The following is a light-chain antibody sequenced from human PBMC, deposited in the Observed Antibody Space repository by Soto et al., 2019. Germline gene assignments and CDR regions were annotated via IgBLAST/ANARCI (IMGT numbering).Light chain of an antibody. J-gene: IGKJ5*01. CDR1: QDIRNW. CDR2: SAS. V-gene: IGKV1-12*01. Sequence: DIPMTQFPSFVSASVGDRVTITCRASQDIRNWLAWYQQKPGKAPKLLIYSASRLETGIPSRFSGSGSGTDFTLTINTLQPEDFATYYCQQAGTFPATFGQGTRLELK. CDR3: QQAGTFPAT.